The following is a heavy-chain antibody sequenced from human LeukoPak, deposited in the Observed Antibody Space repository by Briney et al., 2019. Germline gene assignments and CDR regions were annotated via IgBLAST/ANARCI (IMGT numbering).Heavy chain of an antibody. CDR2: ISSDGSTK. CDR3: AKDLSGNYRAYFDY. CDR1: GFTFSTYD. Sequence: GGSLRLSCAASGFTFSTYDMHWVRQTPGKGLEWVAVISSDGSTKYYADSVKGGFTISRDNSKNTLYLHMNSLRAEDTAVYYCAKDLSGNYRAYFDYWGQGTLVTVSS. J-gene: IGHJ4*02. V-gene: IGHV3-30*18. D-gene: IGHD1-26*01.